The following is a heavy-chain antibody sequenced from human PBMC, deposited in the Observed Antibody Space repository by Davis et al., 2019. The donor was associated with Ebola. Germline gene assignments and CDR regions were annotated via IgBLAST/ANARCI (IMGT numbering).Heavy chain of an antibody. Sequence: MPSETLSLTCTVSGYSISSGYYWGWIRQPPGKGLEWIGSIYHSGSTYYNPSLKSRVTISVDTSKNQFSLKLSSVTAADTAVYYCARVGRYCISTSCSRWFDPWGQGTLVTVSS. J-gene: IGHJ5*02. CDR2: IYHSGST. D-gene: IGHD2-2*01. CDR3: ARVGRYCISTSCSRWFDP. V-gene: IGHV4-38-2*02. CDR1: GYSISSGYY.